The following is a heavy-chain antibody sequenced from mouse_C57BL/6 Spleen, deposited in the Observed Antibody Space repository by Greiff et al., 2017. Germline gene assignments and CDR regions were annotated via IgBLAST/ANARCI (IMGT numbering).Heavy chain of an antibody. CDR2: ISSGSSTI. Sequence: EVQLVESGGGLVKPGGSLKLSCAASGFTFSDYGMHWVRQAPEKGLEWVAYISSGSSTIYYADTVKGRFTISRDNAQNTLFLEMTSLTSEDTAVYYCARHGYNGYFDVWGTGTPVTVSS. CDR1: GFTFSDYG. J-gene: IGHJ1*03. CDR3: ARHGYNGYFDV. V-gene: IGHV5-17*01. D-gene: IGHD2-2*01.